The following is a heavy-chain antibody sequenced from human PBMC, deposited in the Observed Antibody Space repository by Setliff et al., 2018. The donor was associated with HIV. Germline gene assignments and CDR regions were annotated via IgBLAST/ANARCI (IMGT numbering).Heavy chain of an antibody. CDR3: ATRAYDSRGYLRSRVSGAAFDI. Sequence: ASVKVSCKVSGYTLTELSIHWVRRAPGKGLEWMGGFDPQYDKTFYAQKFQGRVTMSEDTSTDTAYMELSSLRSEDTAVYYCATRAYDSRGYLRSRVSGAAFDIWGQGTMVTVS. J-gene: IGHJ3*02. CDR2: FDPQYDKT. D-gene: IGHD3-22*01. V-gene: IGHV1-24*01. CDR1: GYTLTELS.